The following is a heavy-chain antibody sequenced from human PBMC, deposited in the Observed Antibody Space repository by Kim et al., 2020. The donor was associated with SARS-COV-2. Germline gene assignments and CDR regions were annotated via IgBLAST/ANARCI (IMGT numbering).Heavy chain of an antibody. CDR1: GFSVSSKY. V-gene: IGHV3-53*01. CDR2: IYVDGST. CDR3: TRDVFDGYWN. J-gene: IGHJ4*02. D-gene: IGHD1-1*01. Sequence: GGSLRLSCAASGFSVSSKYMTWVRQAPGKGLEWVSVIYVDGSTYYAASVVGRFTISRDNSKNTLYLQMNSLRAEDTAVYYCTRDVFDGYWNWGQGTLVTVSS.